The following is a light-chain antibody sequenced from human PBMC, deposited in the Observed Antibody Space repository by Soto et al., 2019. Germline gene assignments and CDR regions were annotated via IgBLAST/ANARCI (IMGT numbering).Light chain of an antibody. Sequence: EIVLTQSPGTLSLSPGDRATLSCRASQSVSSSYLAWYQQKPGQAPSLLIYGASSRATGIPDTFSGSGSGTDFTLTISRLEPEDFVVYYCQQYGSLPRTFGQGTKLEIK. CDR1: QSVSSSY. CDR3: QQYGSLPRT. V-gene: IGKV3-20*01. CDR2: GAS. J-gene: IGKJ2*01.